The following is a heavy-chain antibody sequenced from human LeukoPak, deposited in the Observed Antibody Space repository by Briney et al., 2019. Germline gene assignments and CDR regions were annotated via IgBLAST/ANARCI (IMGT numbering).Heavy chain of an antibody. V-gene: IGHV5-51*01. CDR1: GYTFTSYW. Sequence: GESLKISCKGSGYTFTSYWIGWVRQMPGKGLEWMGIIYPGDSDTRYSPSFQGQVTVSADKSISTAYLQWSSLKASDTALYYCARMGGWYSSSLGAFDIWGQGKMVTVSS. J-gene: IGHJ3*02. CDR3: ARMGGWYSSSLGAFDI. CDR2: IYPGDSDT. D-gene: IGHD6-6*01.